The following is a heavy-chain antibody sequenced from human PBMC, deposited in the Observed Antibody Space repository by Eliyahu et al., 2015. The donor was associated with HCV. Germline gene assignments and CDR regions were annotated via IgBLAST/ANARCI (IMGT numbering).Heavy chain of an antibody. D-gene: IGHD3-3*01. CDR3: ARALLEWRREPDY. V-gene: IGHV3-7*01. J-gene: IGHJ4*02. CDR2: IKQDGTEK. Sequence: PGKGLEWVANIKQDGTEKYYVDSVKGRFTISRDNAKNSLYLQMNSLRDEDTAIYYCARALLEWRREPDYWGQGTLVTVSS.